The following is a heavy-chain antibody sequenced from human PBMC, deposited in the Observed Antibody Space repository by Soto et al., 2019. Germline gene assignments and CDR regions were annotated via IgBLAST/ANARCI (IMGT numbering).Heavy chain of an antibody. CDR3: AKDMKWGGMTTIHYFDS. Sequence: GRSLRLSCVASGFTADDYAMHWVRQAPGKGLEWVSGISSNSDTIDYADSVKGRFTISRDNAKNSLFLQMNSLRPEDTALYYCAKDMKWGGMTTIHYFDSWGQGTLVTVSS. V-gene: IGHV3-9*02. CDR1: GFTADDYA. J-gene: IGHJ4*02. D-gene: IGHD4-17*01. CDR2: ISSNSDTI.